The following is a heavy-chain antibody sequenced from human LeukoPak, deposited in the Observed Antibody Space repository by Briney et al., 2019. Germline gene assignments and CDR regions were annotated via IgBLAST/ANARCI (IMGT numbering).Heavy chain of an antibody. CDR2: TYYRSKWYN. V-gene: IGHV6-1*01. J-gene: IGHJ4*02. CDR1: GDSVSSKNAA. D-gene: IGHD5-18*01. Sequence: SRTLSLTCAISGDSVSSKNAAWNWLRQSPSRGLEWLGRTYYRSKWYNEYAVSVKSRITINPDTSKNQFSLQLNSMTPEDTAVYYCARTAMRVVDSWGQGTLVTVSS. CDR3: ARTAMRVVDS.